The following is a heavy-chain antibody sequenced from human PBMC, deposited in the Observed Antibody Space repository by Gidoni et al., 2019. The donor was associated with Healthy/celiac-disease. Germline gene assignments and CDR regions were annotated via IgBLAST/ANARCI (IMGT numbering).Heavy chain of an antibody. CDR3: ARPRSRFWLRGDSDAFDI. J-gene: IGHJ3*02. V-gene: IGHV1-2*04. Sequence: QVQLVQSGAEGKKPGASVKVSCKASGYTFTGYYMDWVRPATGQGLEWMGWINPNRCGTNYAQKFQGWGHMTRDTSISTAYMELSRLRSDDTAVYYCARPRSRFWLRGDSDAFDIWGQGTMVTVSS. CDR2: INPNRCGT. D-gene: IGHD2-21*02. CDR1: GYTFTGYY.